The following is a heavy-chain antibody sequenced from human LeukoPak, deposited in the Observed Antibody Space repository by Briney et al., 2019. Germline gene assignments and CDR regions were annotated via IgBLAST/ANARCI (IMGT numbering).Heavy chain of an antibody. Sequence: GASVKVSCKASGYTFTSYGISWVRQAPGQGLEWMGWISAYNGNTNYAQKLQGRVTMTTDTSTSTAYMELRSLRSDDTAVYYCARDFSPPSSYFDAFDIWGQGTMVTVSS. CDR1: GYTFTSYG. J-gene: IGHJ3*02. CDR2: ISAYNGNT. CDR3: ARDFSPPSSYFDAFDI. V-gene: IGHV1-18*01. D-gene: IGHD2/OR15-2a*01.